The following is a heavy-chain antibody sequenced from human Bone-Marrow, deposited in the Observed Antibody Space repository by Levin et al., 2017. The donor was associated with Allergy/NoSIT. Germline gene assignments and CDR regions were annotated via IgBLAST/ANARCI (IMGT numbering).Heavy chain of an antibody. CDR1: GFAFDDYA. V-gene: IGHV3-9*01. D-gene: IGHD3-10*01. CDR3: AKEYYYGSVNFPYYFGIDV. Sequence: GGSLRLSCAASGFAFDDYAMHWVRQVPGKGLEWLSSISWVSDNVSYADSVKGRFTISRANAKNSLTLEMNSLRPEDTAFYYCAKEYYYGSVNFPYYFGIDVWGQGTTVTVSS. CDR2: ISWVSDNV. J-gene: IGHJ6*02.